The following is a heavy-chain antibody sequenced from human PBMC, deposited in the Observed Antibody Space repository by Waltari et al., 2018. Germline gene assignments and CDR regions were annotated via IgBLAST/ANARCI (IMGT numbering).Heavy chain of an antibody. CDR2: IYYSVST. CDR3: ARVHFRRGPEG. CDR1: GGSISSGDYY. D-gene: IGHD3-10*01. Sequence: QVQLQESGPGLVKPSQTLSLTCTFSGGSISSGDYYWSWIPQPPGKGLEWIGYIYYSVSTYYNPSLKSRVTKSVDTSKNQFSLKLSSVTAADTAVYYCARVHFRRGPEGWGQGTLVTVSS. V-gene: IGHV4-30-4*08. J-gene: IGHJ4*02.